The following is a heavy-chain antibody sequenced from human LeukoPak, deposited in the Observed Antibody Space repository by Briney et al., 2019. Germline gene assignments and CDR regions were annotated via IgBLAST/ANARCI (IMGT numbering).Heavy chain of an antibody. D-gene: IGHD3-10*01. J-gene: IGHJ4*02. Sequence: PGGSLRLSRAASGFTFSSYSMNWVRQAPGKGLEWVSYISSSSSTIYYADSVKGRFTISRDNAKNSLYLQMNSLRAEDTAVYYCARDGGPITMVRGVTPNQFDYWGQGTLVTVSS. CDR3: ARDGGPITMVRGVTPNQFDY. CDR1: GFTFSSYS. V-gene: IGHV3-48*01. CDR2: ISSSSSTI.